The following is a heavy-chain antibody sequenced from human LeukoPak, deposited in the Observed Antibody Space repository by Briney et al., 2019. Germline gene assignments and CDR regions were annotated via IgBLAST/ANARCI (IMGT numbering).Heavy chain of an antibody. Sequence: SETLSLTCTVSGGSISSYYWSWIRQPPGKGLEWIAYIYYSGSTYYNPSLKSRVTIPVDTSKNQFSLKLSSVTAADTAVYYCARDSYDSSGYYYVGENYWGQGTLVTVSS. J-gene: IGHJ4*02. CDR1: GGSISSYY. CDR2: IYYSGST. V-gene: IGHV4-59*12. D-gene: IGHD3-22*01. CDR3: ARDSYDSSGYYYVGENY.